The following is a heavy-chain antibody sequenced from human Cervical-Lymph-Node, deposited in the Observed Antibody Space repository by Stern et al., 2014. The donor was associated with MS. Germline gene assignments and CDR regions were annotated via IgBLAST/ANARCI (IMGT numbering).Heavy chain of an antibody. V-gene: IGHV1-69*01. D-gene: IGHD3-10*01. CDR1: GGTFSSYA. J-gene: IGHJ6*02. CDR3: ARAGTTMVRGPFYGMDV. Sequence: VQLVESGAEVKKPGSSVKVSCKASGGTFSSYAISWVRQAPGQGLEWMGGIIPIFGTANYAQKFQGRVTITADESTSTAYMELSSLRSEDTAVYYCARAGTTMVRGPFYGMDVWGQGTTVTVSS. CDR2: IIPIFGTA.